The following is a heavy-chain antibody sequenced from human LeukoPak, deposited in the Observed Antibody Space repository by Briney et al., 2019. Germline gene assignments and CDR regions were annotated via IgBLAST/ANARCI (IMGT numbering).Heavy chain of an antibody. J-gene: IGHJ5*02. CDR3: AAGYSSTLLP. V-gene: IGHV4-61*02. CDR2: IYTSGST. CDR1: GGSISSGSYY. D-gene: IGHD6-19*01. Sequence: KPSETLSLTCTVSGGSISSGSYYWSWIRQPAGKGLEWIGRIYTSGSTNYNPSLKSRVTISVDTSKNQFSLKLSSVTAADTAVYYCAAGYSSTLLPWGQGTLVTVSS.